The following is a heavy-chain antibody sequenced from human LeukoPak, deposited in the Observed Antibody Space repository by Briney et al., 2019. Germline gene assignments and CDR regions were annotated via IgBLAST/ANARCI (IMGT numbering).Heavy chain of an antibody. CDR1: GFTFSSYA. CDR3: ARDGSDIVVVPAAIPAHYYMDV. J-gene: IGHJ6*03. D-gene: IGHD2-2*02. Sequence: GGSLRLSCAASGFTFSSYAMSWVRQAPGKGLEWVSAISGSGANTYYADSVKGRFTISRDNSKNTLYLQMNSLRAEDTAVYYCARDGSDIVVVPAAIPAHYYMDVWGKGTTVTVSS. CDR2: ISGSGANT. V-gene: IGHV3-23*01.